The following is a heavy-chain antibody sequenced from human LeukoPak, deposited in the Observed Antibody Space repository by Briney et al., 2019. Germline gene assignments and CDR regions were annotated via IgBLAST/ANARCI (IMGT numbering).Heavy chain of an antibody. CDR1: GGSFSGYY. V-gene: IGHV4-34*01. CDR3: ARIAARRPANWFDP. D-gene: IGHD6-6*01. Sequence: PSETLSLTCAVYGGSFSGYYWSWIRQPPGKGLEWIGEINHSGSTNYNPSLKSRVTISVDTSKNQFSLKLSTVTAADTAVYYCARIAARRPANWFDPWGQGTLVTVSS. J-gene: IGHJ5*02. CDR2: INHSGST.